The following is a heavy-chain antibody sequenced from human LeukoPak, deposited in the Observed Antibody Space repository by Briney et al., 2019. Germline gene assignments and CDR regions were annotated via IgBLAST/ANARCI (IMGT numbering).Heavy chain of an antibody. CDR2: MNPNSGNT. J-gene: IGHJ6*03. Sequence: GASVRVSCKASGYTFTSYDINWVRQAPGQGLEWMGWMNPNSGNTDYAQKFQGRVTMTRNTSISTAYMELSSLRSEDTAVYYCARAVRYCSSTSCSSYYYYMDVWGKGTTVTVSS. D-gene: IGHD2-2*01. V-gene: IGHV1-8*01. CDR1: GYTFTSYD. CDR3: ARAVRYCSSTSCSSYYYYMDV.